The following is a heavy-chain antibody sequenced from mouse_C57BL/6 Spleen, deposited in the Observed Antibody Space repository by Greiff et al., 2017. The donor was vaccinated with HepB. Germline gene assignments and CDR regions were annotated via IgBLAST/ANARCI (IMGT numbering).Heavy chain of an antibody. CDR1: GYAFSSSW. CDR3: ARWIDSSGYFAY. Sequence: QVQLQQSGPELVKPGASVKISCKASGYAFSSSWMNWVKQRPGKGLEWIGRIYPGDGDTNYNGKFKGKATLTADKSSSTTYMQLSSLTSEDSAVYFCARWIDSSGYFAYWGQGTLVTVSA. CDR2: IYPGDGDT. J-gene: IGHJ3*01. D-gene: IGHD3-2*02. V-gene: IGHV1-82*01.